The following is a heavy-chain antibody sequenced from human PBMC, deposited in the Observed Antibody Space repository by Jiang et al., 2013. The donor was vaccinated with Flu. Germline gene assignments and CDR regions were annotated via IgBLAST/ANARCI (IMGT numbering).Heavy chain of an antibody. CDR3: ARVVGLSGSYGGGWFDP. Sequence: LLKPSETLSLTCTVSGGSVSSGSYYWSWIRQPPGKGLEWIGYIYYSGSTNYNPSLKSRVTISVDTSKNQFSLKLSSVTAADTAVYYCARVVGLSGSYGGGWFDPWGQGTLVTVSS. CDR1: GGSVSSGSYY. D-gene: IGHD1-26*01. V-gene: IGHV4-61*01. CDR2: IYYSGST. J-gene: IGHJ5*02.